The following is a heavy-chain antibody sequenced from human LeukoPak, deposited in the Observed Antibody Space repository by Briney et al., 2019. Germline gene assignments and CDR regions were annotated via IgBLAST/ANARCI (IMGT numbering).Heavy chain of an antibody. CDR1: GFTFSSYG. J-gene: IGHJ4*02. V-gene: IGHV3-30*03. CDR2: ISYDGSNK. D-gene: IGHD4-17*01. Sequence: GSLRLSCAASGFTFSSYGMHWVRQAPGKGLEWVAVISYDGSNKYYADSVKGRFTISRDNSKNTLYLQMSSLRAEDTAVYYCASGLDYGDYGVDYWGQGTLVTVSS. CDR3: ASGLDYGDYGVDY.